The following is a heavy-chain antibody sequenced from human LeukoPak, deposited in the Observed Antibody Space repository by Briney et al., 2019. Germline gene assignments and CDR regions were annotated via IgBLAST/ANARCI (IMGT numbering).Heavy chain of an antibody. D-gene: IGHD2/OR15-2a*01. V-gene: IGHV4-39*07. CDR1: GGSISSSYSY. CDR2: IYYSGST. CDR3: ARAHSIASYYYGVDV. J-gene: IGHJ6*02. Sequence: SETLSLTCTVSGGSISSSYSYWGWIRQPPGKGLEWIGNIYYSGSTYYSPSLTSRVTVSVDTSENQFSLKLSSVTAADTAVYYCARAHSIASYYYGVDVWGQGTTGTVSS.